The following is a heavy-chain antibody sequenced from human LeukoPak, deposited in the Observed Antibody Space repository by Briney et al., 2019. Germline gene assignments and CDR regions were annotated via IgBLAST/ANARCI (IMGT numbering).Heavy chain of an antibody. Sequence: KPSETLSLTCTVSGGSISSSGYYWGWIRQPPGKGLEWIGSIYFSGNTYQNPSLKSRVTISVATSKNQLSLRLTSVTAADTAVYYCARSHYYDSSGNYGVKWFDPWGQGTLVTVSS. D-gene: IGHD3-22*01. CDR3: ARSHYYDSSGNYGVKWFDP. J-gene: IGHJ5*02. CDR2: IYFSGNT. CDR1: GGSISSSGYY. V-gene: IGHV4-39*01.